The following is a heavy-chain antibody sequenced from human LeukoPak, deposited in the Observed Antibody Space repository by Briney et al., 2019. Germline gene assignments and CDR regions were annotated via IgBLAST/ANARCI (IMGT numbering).Heavy chain of an antibody. CDR1: GGSISSGSYY. J-gene: IGHJ6*03. CDR2: IYTSGST. CDR3: AITSIAARRLDYYMDV. Sequence: SQTLSLTCTVSGGSISSGSYYWSWIRQPAGKGLEWIGRIYTSGSTNYNPSLKSRVTISVGTSKNQFSLKLSSVTAADTAVYYCAITSIAARRLDYYMDVWGKGTTVTVS. V-gene: IGHV4-61*02. D-gene: IGHD6-6*01.